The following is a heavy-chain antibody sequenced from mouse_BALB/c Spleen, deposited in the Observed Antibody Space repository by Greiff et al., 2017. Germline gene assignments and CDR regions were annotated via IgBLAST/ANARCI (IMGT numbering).Heavy chain of an antibody. CDR2: IWSDGST. CDR3: ARQRGDYYAMDY. Sequence: VQLQESGPDLVAPSQSLSITCTDSGFSLTSYGVHWVRQPPGKGLEWLVVIWSDGSTTYNSALKSRLSISKDNSKSQVFLKMNSLQTDDTAMYYCARQRGDYYAMDYWGQGTSVTVSS. J-gene: IGHJ4*01. V-gene: IGHV2-6-2*01. CDR1: GFSLTSYG.